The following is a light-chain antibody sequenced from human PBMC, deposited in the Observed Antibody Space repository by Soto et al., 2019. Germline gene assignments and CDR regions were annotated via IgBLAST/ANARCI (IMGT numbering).Light chain of an antibody. CDR1: RSISRY. J-gene: IGKJ1*01. Sequence: DIQLTQSPSSLSASVGDRVNMTCRPSRSISRYLSWYQQKPGKAPNLLIYAASSLQSGVPSRFCGDGSGTDFTLTIANLHPEDFAIYDCKQSYSTPWTFGQGTKVDI. V-gene: IGKV1-39*01. CDR2: AAS. CDR3: KQSYSTPWT.